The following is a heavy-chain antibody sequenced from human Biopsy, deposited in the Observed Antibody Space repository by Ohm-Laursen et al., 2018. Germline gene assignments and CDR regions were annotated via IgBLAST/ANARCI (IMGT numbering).Heavy chain of an antibody. D-gene: IGHD2-21*02. CDR2: INHSGST. CDR1: GGSFSGYY. CDR3: ARGRGYCGGDCYPTYYYNYGMDV. V-gene: IGHV4-34*01. Sequence: SDTLSLTWAVFGGSFSGYYWSWIRQPPGKGLEWIGEINHSGSTSNNPSLKSRVTISVDTSKNQFSLKVSSVTAADTAVYYCARGRGYCGGDCYPTYYYNYGMDVWGQGTTVTVSS. J-gene: IGHJ6*02.